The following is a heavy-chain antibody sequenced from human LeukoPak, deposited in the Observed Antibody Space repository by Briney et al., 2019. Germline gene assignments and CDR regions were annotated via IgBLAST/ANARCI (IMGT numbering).Heavy chain of an antibody. J-gene: IGHJ5*02. CDR3: ARAGCSSTSCYSMAWFDP. Sequence: ASVKVSCKASGYTFTSYDINWVRQATGQGLEWMGWMNPNSGNTGYAQKFQGRATMTRNTSISTAYMELSSLRSEDTAVYYCARAGCSSTSCYSMAWFDPWGQGTLVTVSS. V-gene: IGHV1-8*01. D-gene: IGHD2-2*01. CDR1: GYTFTSYD. CDR2: MNPNSGNT.